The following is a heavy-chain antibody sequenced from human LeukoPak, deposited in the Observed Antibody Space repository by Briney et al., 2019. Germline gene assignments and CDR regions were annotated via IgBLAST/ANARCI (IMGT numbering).Heavy chain of an antibody. CDR1: GGTFSSYT. CDR2: IIPILGIA. J-gene: IGHJ6*02. Sequence: VASVKVSCKASGGTFSSYTISWVRQAPGQGLEWXXXIIPILGIANYAQKFQGRVTITADKSTSTAYMELSRLRSDDTAVYYCASAGIAAAGGFYYYYYGVDVWGQGTTVTVSS. V-gene: IGHV1-69*02. D-gene: IGHD6-13*01. CDR3: ASAGIAAAGGFYYYYYGVDV.